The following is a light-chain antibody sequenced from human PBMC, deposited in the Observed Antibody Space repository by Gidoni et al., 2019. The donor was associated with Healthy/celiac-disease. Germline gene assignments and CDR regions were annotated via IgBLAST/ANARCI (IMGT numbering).Light chain of an antibody. CDR3: QVWDSSSDHLVV. Sequence: SYVLPQPPSGSVAPGKTARITCGGNNLGSKRVHWYQQKPGQAPVLVIYYDSDRPSGIPERFSGSNSGNTATLTISRVEAGDEADYYCQVWDSSSDHLVVFGGGTKLTVL. CDR2: YDS. V-gene: IGLV3-21*04. CDR1: NLGSKR. J-gene: IGLJ2*01.